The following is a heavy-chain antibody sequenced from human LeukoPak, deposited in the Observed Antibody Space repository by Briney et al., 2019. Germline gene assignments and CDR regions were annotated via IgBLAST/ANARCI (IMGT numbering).Heavy chain of an antibody. V-gene: IGHV4-61*02. CDR1: GGSISSGSYY. CDR3: AREGQDRYYLDY. J-gene: IGHJ4*02. D-gene: IGHD1-14*01. CDR2: IYTSGST. Sequence: SETLSLTCTVSGGSISSGSYYWSWIRQPAGKGLEWIGRIYTSGSTNYNPSLKSRVTISVDTSKNRFSLKLSSVTAADTAVYYCAREGQDRYYLDYWGQGTLVTVSS.